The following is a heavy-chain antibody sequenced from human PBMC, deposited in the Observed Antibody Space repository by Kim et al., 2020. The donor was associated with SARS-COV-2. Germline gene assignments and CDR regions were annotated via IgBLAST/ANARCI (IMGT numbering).Heavy chain of an antibody. D-gene: IGHD3-10*01. CDR2: IWYNGSKK. Sequence: GGSLRLSCAASGFTFSSYGMHWVRQAPGKGLEWVAVIWYNGSKKYYADSVKGRFTISRDNSKNTLYLQMNSLRAEDTAVYYCARDGCSHSSGRPIDVWGQGTPVTVSS. CDR1: GFTFSSYG. J-gene: IGHJ6*02. CDR3: ARDGCSHSSGRPIDV. V-gene: IGHV3-33*01.